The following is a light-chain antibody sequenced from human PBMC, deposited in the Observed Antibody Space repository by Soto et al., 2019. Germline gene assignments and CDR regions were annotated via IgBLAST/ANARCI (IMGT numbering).Light chain of an antibody. Sequence: QLVLTQSPSASASLGASVKLTCTLSSGHSSNAIAWYQQQPGKGPRYLMKLNGDGSHNKGDGIPDRFSGSSSGAERYLTISSLQSEDEADYYCQTWGTGIPVFGGGTKLTVL. CDR3: QTWGTGIPV. J-gene: IGLJ2*01. V-gene: IGLV4-69*01. CDR1: SGHSSNA. CDR2: LNGDGSH.